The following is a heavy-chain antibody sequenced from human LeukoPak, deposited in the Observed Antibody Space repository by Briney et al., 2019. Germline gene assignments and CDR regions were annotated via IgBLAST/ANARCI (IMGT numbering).Heavy chain of an antibody. V-gene: IGHV3-30*18. D-gene: IGHD3-10*01. CDR3: AKDRAMVRGVIHDY. Sequence: GRSLRLSCAASGFTFSSYGMHWVRQAPGKGLEWVAVISYDGSNKYYADSVKGRFTISRDNSKNTLYLQMNSLRAEDTALYYCAKDRAMVRGVIHDYWGQGTLVTVSS. J-gene: IGHJ4*02. CDR2: ISYDGSNK. CDR1: GFTFSSYG.